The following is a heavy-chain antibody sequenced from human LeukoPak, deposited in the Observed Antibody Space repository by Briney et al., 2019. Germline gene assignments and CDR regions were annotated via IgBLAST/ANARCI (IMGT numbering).Heavy chain of an antibody. CDR3: AKVGRARGVTYFDY. CDR1: GFTFSNYG. V-gene: IGHV3-30*18. J-gene: IGHJ4*02. CDR2: ISYDGSNK. Sequence: GGSLRLSCAASGFTFSNYGMHWVRQSPGKGLEWVAVISYDGSNKYCADSVEGRFTISRDNSKNTLYLQMNSLRAEDTAVYYCAKVGRARGVTYFDYWGQGTLVTVSS. D-gene: IGHD3-10*01.